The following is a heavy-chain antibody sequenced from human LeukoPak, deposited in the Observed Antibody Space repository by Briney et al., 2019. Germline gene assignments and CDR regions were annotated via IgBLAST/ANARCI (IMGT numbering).Heavy chain of an antibody. V-gene: IGHV3-7*03. Sequence: GSLRLSCAASGFTFSSYWMSWVRQAPGKGLEWVANINKDGGEKYYVDSVKGRFTISRDNAKNSLYLQMNSLRADDTAVYYCVKDSPPRYSGSPPAYWGQGTLVTVSS. CDR3: VKDSPPRYSGSPPAY. CDR2: INKDGGEK. J-gene: IGHJ4*02. CDR1: GFTFSSYW. D-gene: IGHD1-26*01.